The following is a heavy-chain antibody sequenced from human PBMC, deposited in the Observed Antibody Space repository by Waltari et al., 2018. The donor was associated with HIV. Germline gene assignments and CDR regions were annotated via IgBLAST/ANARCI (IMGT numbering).Heavy chain of an antibody. CDR3: AGGGPVLRYFDWSIGDYGMDV. CDR2: IYYGGST. D-gene: IGHD3-9*01. J-gene: IGHJ6*02. CDR1: GGSISSYY. V-gene: IGHV4-59*01. Sequence: QVQLQESGPGLVKPSETLSLTCTVSGGSISSYYWRWTRQPPGKGLEWIGSIYYGGSTNYNPSNKSRVTISGDSSKNQFSLKLSSVTAADTAVYYCAGGGPVLRYFDWSIGDYGMDVWGQGTTVTVSS.